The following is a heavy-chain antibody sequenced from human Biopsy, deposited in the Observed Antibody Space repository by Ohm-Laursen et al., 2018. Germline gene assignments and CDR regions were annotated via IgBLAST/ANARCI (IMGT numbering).Heavy chain of an antibody. J-gene: IGHJ4*02. CDR2: VYYTGNT. CDR1: GDSISSYY. D-gene: IGHD5-18*01. CDR3: ARDPRDTALGIFDY. Sequence: SQTLSLTCTVSGDSISSYYWSWIRQPPEKGLEWIGYVYYTGNTDYNPSLQSRVTISVDTSKNHFSLRLRSVTPADTAIYYCARDPRDTALGIFDYWGLGTLVTVSS. V-gene: IGHV4-59*01.